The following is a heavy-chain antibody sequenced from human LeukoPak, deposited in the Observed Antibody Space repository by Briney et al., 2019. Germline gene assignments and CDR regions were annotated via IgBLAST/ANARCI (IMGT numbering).Heavy chain of an antibody. CDR1: GGSISSYY. V-gene: IGHV4-4*09. CDR3: ARRAVTDRDNWFDP. Sequence: PSETLSLTCTVSGGSISSYYWSWIRQPPGKGLEWIGYIYTSGSTNYNPSLKSRVTISVDTSKNQFSLKLSSVTAADTAVYYCARRAVTDRDNWFDPWGQGTLVTVSS. J-gene: IGHJ5*02. D-gene: IGHD3-3*01. CDR2: IYTSGST.